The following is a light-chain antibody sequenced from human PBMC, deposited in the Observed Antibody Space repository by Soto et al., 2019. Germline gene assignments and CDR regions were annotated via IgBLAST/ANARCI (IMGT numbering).Light chain of an antibody. Sequence: DIPMTQSPSTVSASVGDRVTITCRASQSISRGLAWYQQKPGKAPNLLIYDASTLESGVPSRFSGSGSGTEFTLTISSLQSEDFATYWCQHYSTVWSFGQGTKVEF. J-gene: IGKJ1*01. CDR1: QSISRG. CDR2: DAS. CDR3: QHYSTVWS. V-gene: IGKV1-5*01.